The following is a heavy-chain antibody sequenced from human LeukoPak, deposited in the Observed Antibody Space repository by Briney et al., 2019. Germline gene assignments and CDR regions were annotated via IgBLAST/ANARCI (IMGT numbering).Heavy chain of an antibody. CDR2: ISGSGGST. V-gene: IGHV3-23*01. CDR3: AKDLSMVRGGSADY. Sequence: GGSLRLSCAASGFTFSNAWMSWVRQAPGKGLEWVSAISGSGGSTYYADSVKGRFTISRDNSKNTLYLQMNSLRAEDTAVYYCAKDLSMVRGGSADYWGQGTLVTVSS. D-gene: IGHD3-10*01. J-gene: IGHJ4*02. CDR1: GFTFSNAW.